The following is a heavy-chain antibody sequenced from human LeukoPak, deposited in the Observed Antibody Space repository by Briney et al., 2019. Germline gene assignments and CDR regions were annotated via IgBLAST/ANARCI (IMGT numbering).Heavy chain of an antibody. CDR1: GYTFSNFG. J-gene: IGHJ4*02. D-gene: IGHD2-2*01. CDR2: ISGNNDNT. CDR3: ARDGTSTDDY. V-gene: IGHV1-18*01. Sequence: ASVTVSCKASGYTFSNFGINWVRQAPGQGLEWIAWISGNNDNTNYGQKFQGRFTVTTDSSTSTAYMELRNLRSDDTAVYYCARDGTSTDDYWGQGTPVTLSS.